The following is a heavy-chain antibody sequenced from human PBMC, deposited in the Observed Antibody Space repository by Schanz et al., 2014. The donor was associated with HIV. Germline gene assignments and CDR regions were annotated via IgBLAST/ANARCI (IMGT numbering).Heavy chain of an antibody. J-gene: IGHJ6*02. V-gene: IGHV3-48*02. CDR3: ARSPSYGMDV. Sequence: EVRLVESGGTSVQPGGSLRLSCAASGFTFSTYRMNWVPQAPGKGLEWVSYISSSSTTRHYADSVKGRFTISRDNAKNSLSLQMNSLRDEDTAVYYCARSPSYGMDVWGQGTTVTVSS. CDR1: GFTFSTYR. CDR2: ISSSSTTR.